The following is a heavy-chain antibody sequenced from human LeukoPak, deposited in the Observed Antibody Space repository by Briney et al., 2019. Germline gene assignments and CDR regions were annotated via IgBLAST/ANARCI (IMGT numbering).Heavy chain of an antibody. D-gene: IGHD6-13*01. CDR1: GGSFSGYY. Sequence: SETLSLTCAVYGGSFSGYYWSWIRQPPGKGLEWIGEINHSGSTNYNPSLKSRVTISVDTSKNQFSLKLSSVTAADTAVYYCARVIAAAGRVYYYYGMDVWGQGTTVTVSS. CDR2: INHSGST. J-gene: IGHJ6*02. V-gene: IGHV4-34*01. CDR3: ARVIAAAGRVYYYYGMDV.